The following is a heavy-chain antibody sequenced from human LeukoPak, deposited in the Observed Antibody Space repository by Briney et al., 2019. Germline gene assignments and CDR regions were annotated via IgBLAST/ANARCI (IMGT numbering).Heavy chain of an antibody. D-gene: IGHD6-19*01. CDR1: GYTFTGYH. Sequence: ASVKVSCKASGYTFTGYHMHWVRQAPGQGLEWMGWMNPNSGNTGYAQKFQGRVTITRNTSISTAYMELSSLRSEDTAVYYCARTVAGDYYYYYMDVWGKGTTVTVSS. J-gene: IGHJ6*03. V-gene: IGHV1-8*03. CDR2: MNPNSGNT. CDR3: ARTVAGDYYYYYMDV.